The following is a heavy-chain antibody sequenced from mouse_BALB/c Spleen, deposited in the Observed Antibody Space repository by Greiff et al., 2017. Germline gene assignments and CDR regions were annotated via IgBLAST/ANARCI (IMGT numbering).Heavy chain of an antibody. V-gene: IGHV3-2*02. D-gene: IGHD1-1*01. CDR2: ISYSGST. J-gene: IGHJ4*01. Sequence: EVKLQESGPGLVKPSQSLSLTCTVTGYSITSDYAWNWIRQFPGNKLEWMGYISYSGSTSYNPSLKSRISITRDTSKNQFFLQLNSVTTEDTATYYCARESYGAMDYWGQGTSVTVSS. CDR3: ARESYGAMDY. CDR1: GYSITSDYA.